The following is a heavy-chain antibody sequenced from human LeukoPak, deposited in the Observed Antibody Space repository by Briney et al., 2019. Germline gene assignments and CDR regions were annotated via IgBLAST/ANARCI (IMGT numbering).Heavy chain of an antibody. CDR2: INTDGSNT. V-gene: IGHV3-74*01. D-gene: IGHD4-23*01. CDR1: GFTFSSYW. CDR3: ARSTVVTIPFDY. J-gene: IGHJ4*02. Sequence: GGSLRLSCAASGFTFSSYWMHWVRQAPGKGLGWVSRINTDGSNTNYADSVKGRFTISRDNAKNTLYLQMNSLRAEDTAVYYCARSTVVTIPFDYWGQGTLVTVSS.